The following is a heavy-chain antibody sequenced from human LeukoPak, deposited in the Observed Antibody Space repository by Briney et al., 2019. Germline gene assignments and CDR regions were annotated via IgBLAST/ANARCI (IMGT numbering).Heavy chain of an antibody. CDR3: ARERLAARPGHFDY. CDR2: IYYSGNT. CDR1: GGPMNTYY. V-gene: IGHV4-59*01. Sequence: PSETLSLTCNVSGGPMNTYYWNWIRQPPGKGLEWIGFIYYSGNTKYNPSLSSRVTISIDTSRNHFPLRLSSVTPADTAKYYCARERLAARPGHFDYWGQGTLVAVSS. J-gene: IGHJ4*02. D-gene: IGHD6-6*01.